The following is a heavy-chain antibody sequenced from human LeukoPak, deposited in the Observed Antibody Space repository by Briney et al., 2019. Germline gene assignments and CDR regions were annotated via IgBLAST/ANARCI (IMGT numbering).Heavy chain of an antibody. Sequence: ASVKVSCKASGYTFNDYYMHWVRQAPGQGLEWMGWINPNSGGTYYAHKFQGRVTMTRDTSISTAYMELSRLRSDDTAVYYCARDLGGRRFVDDWGQGTLVTASS. D-gene: IGHD5/OR15-5a*01. CDR1: GYTFNDYY. CDR2: INPNSGGT. CDR3: ARDLGGRRFVDD. J-gene: IGHJ4*02. V-gene: IGHV1-2*02.